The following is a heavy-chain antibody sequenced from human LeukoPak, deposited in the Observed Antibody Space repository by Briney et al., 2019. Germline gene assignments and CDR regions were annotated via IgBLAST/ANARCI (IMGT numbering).Heavy chain of an antibody. CDR1: GYTFSIFG. V-gene: IGHV3-15*01. D-gene: IGHD1-26*01. Sequence: GTSLRLSCAAWGYTFSIFGVLWVRQARGGGVEGVGCIKSDTDGGTTAYSATVKVTFPISRDNSKNKLYLQMNSLKTEDTAVYYCTTYIVGATVLDYWGQGTLVTVSS. J-gene: IGHJ4*02. CDR2: IKSDTDGGTT. CDR3: TTYIVGATVLDY.